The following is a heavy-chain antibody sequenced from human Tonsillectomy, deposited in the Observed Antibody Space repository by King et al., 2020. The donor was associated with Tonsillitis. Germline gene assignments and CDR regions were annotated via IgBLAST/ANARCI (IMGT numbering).Heavy chain of an antibody. V-gene: IGHV3-13*04. CDR3: ARGAYGDLYNWFDP. J-gene: IGHJ5*02. CDR1: GFTFSLYD. D-gene: IGHD4-17*01. Sequence: VQLVESGGGLVQPGVSLRLSCAASGFTFSLYDMHWVRQATGKGLEWVSAIGTAGDTYYPGSVKGRFTISRENAKNSLYLQMNSLRAGDTAVYYCARGAYGDLYNWFDPWGQGTLVTVSS. CDR2: IGTAGDT.